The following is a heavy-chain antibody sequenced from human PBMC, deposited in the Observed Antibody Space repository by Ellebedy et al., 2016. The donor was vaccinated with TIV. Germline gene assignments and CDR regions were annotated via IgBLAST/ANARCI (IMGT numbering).Heavy chain of an antibody. Sequence: AASVKVSCKASGYTFTGYYMHWVRQAPGQGLEWMGWINPNSGGTNYAQKCQGRVTMTRDTSISTAYMELSRLRSDDTAVYYCARRRGGNSYNYYWGQGTLVTVSS. V-gene: IGHV1-2*02. J-gene: IGHJ4*02. CDR2: INPNSGGT. D-gene: IGHD4-23*01. CDR3: ARRRGGNSYNYY. CDR1: GYTFTGYY.